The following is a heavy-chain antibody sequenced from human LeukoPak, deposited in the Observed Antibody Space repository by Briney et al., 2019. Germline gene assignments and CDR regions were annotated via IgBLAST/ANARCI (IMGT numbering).Heavy chain of an antibody. Sequence: GGSLRLSCAASGFAFNDYAMHWVRQVPGKGLEWVSLINGDGGDTFYPESLKGRFTVSRDNNKKSLYLHMSSLRPEDTAFYYCVKDVRLGGESGYEGFDYWGQGTLVTVSS. J-gene: IGHJ4*02. CDR1: GFAFNDYA. V-gene: IGHV3-43*02. CDR3: VKDVRLGGESGYEGFDY. CDR2: INGDGGDT. D-gene: IGHD5-12*01.